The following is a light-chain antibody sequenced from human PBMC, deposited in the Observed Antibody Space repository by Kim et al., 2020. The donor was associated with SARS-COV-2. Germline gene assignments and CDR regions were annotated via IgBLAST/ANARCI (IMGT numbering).Light chain of an antibody. J-gene: IGKJ4*01. CDR2: AAS. CDR1: QTISSY. CDR3: QQSYSIPLT. V-gene: IGKV1-39*01. Sequence: DIQMTQPPSSLSASAGDRVTITCRASQTISSYLNWYQQKPGKAPKLLIYAASSLQGGVPSRFSGSGSGTDFTLTITSLQAEDFATYYCQQSYSIPLTFGGGTKLEI.